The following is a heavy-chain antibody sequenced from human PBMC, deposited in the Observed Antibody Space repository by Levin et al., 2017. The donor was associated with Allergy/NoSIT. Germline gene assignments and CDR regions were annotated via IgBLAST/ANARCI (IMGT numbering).Heavy chain of an antibody. D-gene: IGHD2-15*01. CDR3: AKDISRYCSGGSCYSFDY. Sequence: GGSLRLSCAASGFTFDDYTMHWVRQAPGKGLEWVSLISWDGGSTYYADSVKGRFTISRDNSKNSLYLQMNSLRTEDTALYYCAKDISRYCSGGSCYSFDYWGQGTLVTVSS. V-gene: IGHV3-43*01. CDR2: ISWDGGST. CDR1: GFTFDDYT. J-gene: IGHJ4*02.